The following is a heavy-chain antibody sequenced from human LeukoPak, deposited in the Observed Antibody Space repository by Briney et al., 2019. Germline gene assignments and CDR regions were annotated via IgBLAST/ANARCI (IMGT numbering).Heavy chain of an antibody. CDR3: ARQRIYYGSGSSRFFDY. CDR1: GGSISSSSYY. Sequence: PSETLSLTCTVSGGSISSSSYYWGWIRQPPGKGLEWIGSIYYSGNTYYNASLKSQVSISIDTSKNQFSLKLSSVTAADTAVYYCARQRIYYGSGSSRFFDYWGQGTLVTVSS. D-gene: IGHD3-10*01. J-gene: IGHJ4*02. V-gene: IGHV4-39*01. CDR2: IYYSGNT.